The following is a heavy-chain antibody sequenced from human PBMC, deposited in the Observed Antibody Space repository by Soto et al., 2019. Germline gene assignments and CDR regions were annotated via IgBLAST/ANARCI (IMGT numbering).Heavy chain of an antibody. J-gene: IGHJ5*02. V-gene: IGHV4-39*01. CDR3: ARHGQHYYDSLERADWFDP. Sequence: SSETLSLTCTVSGASISSSGYFWDWIRQPPGKGLEWIGTIYYSGSTYYNPSLKSRVTISVDTSKNQFSLRLPSVTAADTAVYYCARHGQHYYDSLERADWFDPWGQGTLVTVSS. CDR1: GASISSSGYF. D-gene: IGHD3-22*01. CDR2: IYYSGST.